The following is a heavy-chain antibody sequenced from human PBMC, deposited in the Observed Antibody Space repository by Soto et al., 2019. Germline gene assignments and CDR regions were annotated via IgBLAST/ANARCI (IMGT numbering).Heavy chain of an antibody. CDR3: AKAAGGLGYFDL. Sequence: EVQLLESGGGLAQPGGSLRLSCVASGFIFSDYAMTWIRQAPGKGLEWVATISASGGSIEYTDSLKGRFTISRDNSKKTVYLQINGLTADDTAVHYCAKAAGGLGYFDLWGRGPLVTVSS. D-gene: IGHD3-16*01. CDR1: GFIFSDYA. V-gene: IGHV3-23*01. J-gene: IGHJ2*01. CDR2: ISASGGSI.